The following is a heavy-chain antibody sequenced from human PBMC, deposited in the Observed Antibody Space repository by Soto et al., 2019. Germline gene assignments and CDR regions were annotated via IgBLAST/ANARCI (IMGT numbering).Heavy chain of an antibody. D-gene: IGHD3-3*01. CDR2: INPSGGST. CDR1: GYTFTSYY. CDR3: ASSVTRYDFWSGFIGRNGWFDP. Sequence: ASVKVSCKASGYTFTSYYMHWVRQAPGQGLEWMGIINPSGGSTSYAQKFQGRVTMTRDTSTSTVYMELSSLRSEDTAVYYCASSVTRYDFWSGFIGRNGWFDPWGQGTLVTVSS. J-gene: IGHJ5*02. V-gene: IGHV1-46*01.